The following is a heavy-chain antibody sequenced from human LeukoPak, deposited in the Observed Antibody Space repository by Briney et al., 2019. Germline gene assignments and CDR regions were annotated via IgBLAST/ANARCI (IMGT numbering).Heavy chain of an antibody. Sequence: SVKVSCKASGGTFSSYAISWVRQAPGQGLEGMGRIIPIFGTANYAQKFQGRVTITTDESTSTAYMELSSLRSEDTAVYYCASGAYCGGDCFFAFDIWGQGTMVTVSS. J-gene: IGHJ3*02. CDR1: GGTFSSYA. V-gene: IGHV1-69*05. D-gene: IGHD2-21*02. CDR3: ASGAYCGGDCFFAFDI. CDR2: IIPIFGTA.